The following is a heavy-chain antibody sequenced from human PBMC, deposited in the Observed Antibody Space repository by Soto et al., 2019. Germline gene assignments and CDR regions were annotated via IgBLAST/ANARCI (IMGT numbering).Heavy chain of an antibody. CDR1: GFTFSNAW. Sequence: GGSLRLSCAASGFTFSNAWMSWVRQAPGKGLEWVGRIKSKTDGGTTDYAAPVKGRFTISRDDSKNTLYLQMNSLKTEDTAVYYCTLHDFWSGYYSPWGQGTLVTVSS. J-gene: IGHJ5*02. CDR3: TLHDFWSGYYSP. V-gene: IGHV3-15*01. D-gene: IGHD3-3*01. CDR2: IKSKTDGGTT.